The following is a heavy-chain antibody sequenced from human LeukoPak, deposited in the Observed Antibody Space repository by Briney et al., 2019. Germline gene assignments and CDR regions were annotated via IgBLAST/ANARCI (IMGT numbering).Heavy chain of an antibody. CDR1: GGSISSYY. CDR2: IYTSGST. CDR3: ARVGTSSIAARATYYYMDV. D-gene: IGHD6-6*01. V-gene: IGHV4-4*07. J-gene: IGHJ6*03. Sequence: SETLSLTCTVSGGSISSYYWSWIRQPAGKGLEWIGRIYTSGSTNYNPSLKSRVTISVDKSKNQFSLKLSSVTAADTAVYYCARVGTSSIAARATYYYMDVWGKGTTVTVSS.